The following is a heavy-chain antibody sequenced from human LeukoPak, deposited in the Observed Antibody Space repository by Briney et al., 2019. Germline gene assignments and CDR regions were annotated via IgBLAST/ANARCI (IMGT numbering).Heavy chain of an antibody. CDR1: GFTVSSNY. CDR2: IYSGGST. CDR3: AREFVHYYYSSGHSPDAFDI. V-gene: IGHV3-53*01. J-gene: IGHJ3*02. D-gene: IGHD3-22*01. Sequence: PGGSLRLSSVASGFTVSSNYMSWVRQAPGKRLEWVSVIYSGGSTYYADSVKGRFTISRDNSKNTLYLQMNSLRAEDTAVYYCAREFVHYYYSSGHSPDAFDIWGQGTMVTVSS.